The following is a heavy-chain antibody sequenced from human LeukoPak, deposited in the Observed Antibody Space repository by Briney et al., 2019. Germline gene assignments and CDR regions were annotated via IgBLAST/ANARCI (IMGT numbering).Heavy chain of an antibody. CDR3: ARDPYGDYPQLVFDY. CDR1: GFTFSSYS. J-gene: IGHJ4*02. V-gene: IGHV3-21*01. D-gene: IGHD4-17*01. CDR2: ISSSSSYI. Sequence: GGSLRLSCAASGFTFSSYSMNWVRQAPGEGLGWVSSISSSSSYIYYADSVKGRFTISRDNAKNSLYLQMNSLRAEDTAVYYCARDPYGDYPQLVFDYWGQGTLVTVSS.